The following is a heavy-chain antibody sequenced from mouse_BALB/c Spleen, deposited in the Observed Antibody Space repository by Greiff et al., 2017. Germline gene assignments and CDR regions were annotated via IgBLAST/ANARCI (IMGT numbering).Heavy chain of an antibody. D-gene: IGHD2-14*01. CDR2: IWAGGST. J-gene: IGHJ2*01. CDR3: ARDRYDVYFDY. V-gene: IGHV2-9*02. Sequence: QVHVKQSGPGLVAPSQSLSITCTVSGFSLTSYGVHWVRQPPGKGLEWLGVIWAGGSTNYNSALMSRLSISKDNSKSQVFLKMNSLQTDDTAMYYCARDRYDVYFDYWGQGTTLTVSS. CDR1: GFSLTSYG.